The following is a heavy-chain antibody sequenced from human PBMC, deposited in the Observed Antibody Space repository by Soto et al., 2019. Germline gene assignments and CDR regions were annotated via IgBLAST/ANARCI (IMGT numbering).Heavy chain of an antibody. CDR3: ARDGHYHDSSGYYSRAFDY. J-gene: IGHJ4*02. CDR1: GYTFTSYG. Sequence: ASVEVSCKASGYTFTSYGMSWVRQAPGQGIEWMGWISAYNGNTNYAQKLQGRVTMTTDTSTSTAYMELRSLRSDDTAVYYCARDGHYHDSSGYYSRAFDYWGQGTLVTFYS. CDR2: ISAYNGNT. D-gene: IGHD3-22*01. V-gene: IGHV1-18*04.